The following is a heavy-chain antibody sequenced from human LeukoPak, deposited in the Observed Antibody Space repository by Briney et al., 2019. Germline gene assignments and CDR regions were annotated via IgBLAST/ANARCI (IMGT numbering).Heavy chain of an antibody. D-gene: IGHD2-15*01. V-gene: IGHV3-23*01. CDR1: GFTFGSSA. CDR2: MSNNGGYT. CDR3: AKQLGYCSDGSCYFPY. J-gene: IGHJ4*02. Sequence: PGGSLRLSCAASGFTFGSSAMGWVRQAPGQELEWVSAMSNNGGYTYYADSVQGRFTISRDNSKSTLCLQMNSLRAEDTAVYYCAKQLGYCSDGSCYFPYWGQGTLVTVSS.